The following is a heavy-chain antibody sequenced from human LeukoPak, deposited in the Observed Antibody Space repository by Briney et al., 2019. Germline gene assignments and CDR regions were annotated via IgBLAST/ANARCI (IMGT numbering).Heavy chain of an antibody. J-gene: IGHJ4*02. CDR2: ISHDGSNK. CDR3: VKDSSSSWFGGDSK. CDR1: GFTSSYYG. D-gene: IGHD6-13*01. V-gene: IGHV3-30*18. Sequence: GGSLRLSCAASGFTSSYYGLHWVRQAPGKGLEWVTLISHDGSNKDYADSVKGRFTISRDNSKNTLYLQMNSLRAEDTAVYYCVKDSSSSWFGGDSKWGQGTLVTVSS.